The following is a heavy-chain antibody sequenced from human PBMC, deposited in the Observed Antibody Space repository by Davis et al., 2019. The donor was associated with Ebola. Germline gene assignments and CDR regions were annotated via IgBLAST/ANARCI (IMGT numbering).Heavy chain of an antibody. CDR1: GFTFSSYW. Sequence: ESLKISCAASGFTFSSYWMSWVRQAPGKGLEWVANIKQDGSEKYYVDSVKGRFTISRDNAKNSLYLQMNSLRAEDTAVYYCARDGVYYDFWIGWFDPWGQGTLVTVSS. CDR2: IKQDGSEK. V-gene: IGHV3-7*03. J-gene: IGHJ5*02. D-gene: IGHD3-3*01. CDR3: ARDGVYYDFWIGWFDP.